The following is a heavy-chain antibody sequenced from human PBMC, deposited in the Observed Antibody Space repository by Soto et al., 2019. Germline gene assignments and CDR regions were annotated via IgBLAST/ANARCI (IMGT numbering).Heavy chain of an antibody. CDR2: ISASGRLT. CDR1: GFSIDTYA. Sequence: EVQVLQSGGGLVPPGGSLRLPCAASGFSIDTYAMTWVRQAPGGGLEWISTISASGRLTYYADSVEGRFTISRDSSKNTLYLQMNSLRAEDTAVYYCATVGKYYYDSSGRGYFDYWGQGTPVTVSS. V-gene: IGHV3-23*01. J-gene: IGHJ4*02. CDR3: ATVGKYYYDSSGRGYFDY. D-gene: IGHD3-22*01.